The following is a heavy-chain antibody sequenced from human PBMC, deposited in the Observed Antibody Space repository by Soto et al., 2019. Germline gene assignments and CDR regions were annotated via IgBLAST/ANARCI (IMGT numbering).Heavy chain of an antibody. V-gene: IGHV5-51*01. CDR3: ARPQGMDV. CDR2: IYPGDSDT. CDR1: GFSFTSSW. Sequence: PGGSLQISCQGSGFSFTSSWIGWVRQMPGKGLEWMGLIYPGDSDTRYSPSFQGQVTISADKSISTAYLQWSSLKASDTAIYYCARPQGMDVCGQGTTVAVCS. J-gene: IGHJ6*02.